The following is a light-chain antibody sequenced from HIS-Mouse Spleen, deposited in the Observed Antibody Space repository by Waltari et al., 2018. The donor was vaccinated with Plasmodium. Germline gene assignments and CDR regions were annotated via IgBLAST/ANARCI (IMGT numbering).Light chain of an antibody. CDR1: SSDVGGYNF. J-gene: IGLJ3*02. V-gene: IGLV2-23*01. Sequence: QSALTQPASVSGSPGQAITISCPGTSSDVGGYNFVAWYQQHPGKAPKLMIYEGSKRPSGVSNRFSGSKSGNTASLTISGLQAEDEADYYCCSYAGSSTLVFGGGTKLTVL. CDR2: EGS. CDR3: CSYAGSSTLV.